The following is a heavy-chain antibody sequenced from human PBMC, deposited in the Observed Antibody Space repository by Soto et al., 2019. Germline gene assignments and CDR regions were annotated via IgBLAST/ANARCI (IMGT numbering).Heavy chain of an antibody. CDR1: GDSINSADYY. J-gene: IGHJ4*02. CDR2: IYYSRSD. D-gene: IGHD3-22*01. V-gene: IGHV4-30-4*01. CDR3: ARVVQFYDSSGYSFYYFDY. Sequence: KASETLSLTCTVSGDSINSADYYWSCLRQPPGKGLEWIGYIYYSRSDYYNPSLGRRATITIDTSRNQFSLNLMSVTAADTAVYYCARVVQFYDSSGYSFYYFDYWGQGALVTVSS.